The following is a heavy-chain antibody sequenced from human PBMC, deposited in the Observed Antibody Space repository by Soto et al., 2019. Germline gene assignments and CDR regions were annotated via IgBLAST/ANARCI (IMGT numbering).Heavy chain of an antibody. V-gene: IGHV3-7*05. D-gene: IGHD6-6*01. J-gene: IGHJ3*02. Sequence: GGSLRLSCAASGFTFSSYWMSWVRQAPGKGLEWVANIKQDGSEKYYVDSVKGRFTISRDNAKNSLYLQMNSLRAEDTAVYYCARYGQLVPRGDAFDIWGQGTMVTVSS. CDR3: ARYGQLVPRGDAFDI. CDR2: IKQDGSEK. CDR1: GFTFSSYW.